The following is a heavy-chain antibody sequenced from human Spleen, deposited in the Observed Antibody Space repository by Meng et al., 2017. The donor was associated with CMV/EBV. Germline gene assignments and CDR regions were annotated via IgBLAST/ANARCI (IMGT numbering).Heavy chain of an antibody. D-gene: IGHD3-22*01. CDR3: AHSQGRSGYYHFEY. CDR1: GLSLSTDGVA. CDR2: IYWNNDK. V-gene: IGHV2-5*01. J-gene: IGHJ4*02. Sequence: GLSLSTDGVAVGWIRQPPGKALEWLSVIYWNNDKHYNPSLKSRLTITKDTYKNQVVLTMTNMDPVDTATYYCAHSQGRSGYYHFEYWGQGTLVTVSS.